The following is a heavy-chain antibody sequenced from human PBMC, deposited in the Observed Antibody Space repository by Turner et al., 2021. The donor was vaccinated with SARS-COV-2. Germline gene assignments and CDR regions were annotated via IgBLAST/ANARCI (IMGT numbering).Heavy chain of an antibody. V-gene: IGHV1-18*01. CDR3: ATNHCSSTSCYSTHYGMDV. CDR2: ISPYNDNT. Sequence: QVQLVQSGAEVKKPGASVKVSCKASGYTFTSYGISWVRQAPGQGLEWMGWISPYNDNTNYAQKLQGRVTMTTDTSTSTAYMELRSLRSDDTAVYYCATNHCSSTSCYSTHYGMDVWGQGTTVTVSS. CDR1: GYTFTSYG. J-gene: IGHJ6*02. D-gene: IGHD2-2*02.